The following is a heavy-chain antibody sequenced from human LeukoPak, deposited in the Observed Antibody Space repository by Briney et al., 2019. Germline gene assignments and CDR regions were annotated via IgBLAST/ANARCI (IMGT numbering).Heavy chain of an antibody. CDR2: NNRNSGGT. Sequence: ASGKVSCKAAGYTLTGFIMHWLRQAPGQGLGCMGWNNRNSGGTNYAQKFQGRVTMTRDTSISTAYMELSRLRSDDTAVYYCAREGMTTVTSLFDYWGQGDLVTVSS. CDR3: AREGMTTVTSLFDY. J-gene: IGHJ4*02. V-gene: IGHV1-2*02. D-gene: IGHD4-17*01. CDR1: GYTLTGFI.